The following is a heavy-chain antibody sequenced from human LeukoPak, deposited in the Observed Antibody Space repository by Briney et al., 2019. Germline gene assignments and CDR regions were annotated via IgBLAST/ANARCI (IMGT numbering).Heavy chain of an antibody. CDR3: ARDGRTWAAAAGTRWFDP. D-gene: IGHD6-13*01. V-gene: IGHV3-53*05. J-gene: IGHJ5*02. CDR2: IYSGGST. CDR1: GFTVSSNY. Sequence: GSLRLSCAASGFTVSSNYMSWVRQAPGKGLEWVSVIYSGGSTYYADSVKGRFTISRDNSKNTLYLQMNSLRAEDTAVYYCARDGRTWAAAAGTRWFDPWGQGTLVTVSS.